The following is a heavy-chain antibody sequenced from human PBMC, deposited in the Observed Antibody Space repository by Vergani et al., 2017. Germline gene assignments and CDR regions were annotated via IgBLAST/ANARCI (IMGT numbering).Heavy chain of an antibody. D-gene: IGHD6-19*01. J-gene: IGHJ5*02. CDR1: FDSIRNLY. Sequence: QVQLQESGPGLVKSSETLSLTCSVSFDSIRNLYCNWIRQPPGKGLELIGSIHYSAKTNYNPSLKTRVTISVDTSKNQFSLTLTSVTAAETAVYYCASDTHSGQRADRWGQGILVTVTS. V-gene: IGHV4-59*11. CDR3: ASDTHSGQRADR. CDR2: IHYSAKT.